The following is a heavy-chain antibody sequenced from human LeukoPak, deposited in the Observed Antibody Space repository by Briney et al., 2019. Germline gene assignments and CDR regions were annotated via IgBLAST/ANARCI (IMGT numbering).Heavy chain of an antibody. V-gene: IGHV4-4*02. CDR2: IYHSGST. D-gene: IGHD3-22*01. CDR3: ARSTGDYYDSMENAFDI. J-gene: IGHJ3*02. Sequence: PSETLSLTCGVSGGSISSSNWWSWVRQPPGKGPEWIGEIYHSGSTNYNPSLRSRVTISVDKSKNQFSLKLSSVTAADTAVYYCARSTGDYYDSMENAFDIWGQGTKVTVSS. CDR1: GGSISSSNW.